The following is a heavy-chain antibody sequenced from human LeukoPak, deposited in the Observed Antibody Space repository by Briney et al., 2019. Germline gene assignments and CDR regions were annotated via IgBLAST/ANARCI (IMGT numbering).Heavy chain of an antibody. D-gene: IGHD3-22*01. CDR2: VSYTGRT. V-gene: IGHV4-59*11. CDR1: GGSLSGHY. Sequence: SETLSLTCTVTGGSLSGHYWSWIRQPPGKRLHWTGYVSYTGRTKYNPSLQSRVTISIDTSKSQFSLKLTSVTSADTAVYSCARLLDNDISGDPDTFDVWGQGTTVIVSS. J-gene: IGHJ3*01. CDR3: ARLLDNDISGDPDTFDV.